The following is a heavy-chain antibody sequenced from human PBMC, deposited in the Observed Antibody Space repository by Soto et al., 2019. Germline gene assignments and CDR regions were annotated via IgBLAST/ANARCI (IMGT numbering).Heavy chain of an antibody. V-gene: IGHV1-18*01. J-gene: IGHJ5*02. D-gene: IGHD4-17*01. CDR1: GYTFSNYG. CDR2: INGYNGYT. Sequence: QVQLMQSGAEVKKPGASVKVSCKASGYTFSNYGISWVRQAPGQGLKWMGWINGYNGYTNYAQKFQGRVTMATDTSTSTAYMELRSLRSDDTAVYYCARDGDEEANFDPWGQGTLVTVSS. CDR3: ARDGDEEANFDP.